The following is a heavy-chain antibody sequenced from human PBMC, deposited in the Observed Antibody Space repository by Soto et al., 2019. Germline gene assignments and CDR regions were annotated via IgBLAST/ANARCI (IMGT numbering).Heavy chain of an antibody. CDR1: GYTFTSYG. Sequence: ASVKVSCKASGYTFTSYGISWVRQAPGQGLEWMGWISAYNGNTNYAQKLQGRVTMTTDTSTSTAYMELRSLRSGDTAVYYCARGGDYGDTAEYFQHWGQGTLVTVSS. CDR2: ISAYNGNT. J-gene: IGHJ1*01. CDR3: ARGGDYGDTAEYFQH. D-gene: IGHD4-17*01. V-gene: IGHV1-18*01.